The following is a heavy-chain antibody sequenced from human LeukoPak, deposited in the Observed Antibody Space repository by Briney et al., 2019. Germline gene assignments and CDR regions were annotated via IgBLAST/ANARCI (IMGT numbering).Heavy chain of an antibody. V-gene: IGHV1-46*01. D-gene: IGHD2-2*01. J-gene: IGHJ6*04. Sequence: ASVKVSCKASGYTFTSYYMHWVRQAPGQGLEWMGIINPSGGSTNYAQKFQGRVTMTRDTSTSTVYMELGSLRSEDTAVYYCARSLGYCSSTSCSPGRYYGMDVWGKGTTVTVSS. CDR3: ARSLGYCSSTSCSPGRYYGMDV. CDR1: GYTFTSYY. CDR2: INPSGGST.